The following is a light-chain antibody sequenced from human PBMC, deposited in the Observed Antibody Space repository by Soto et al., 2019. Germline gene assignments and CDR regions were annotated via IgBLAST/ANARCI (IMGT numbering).Light chain of an antibody. CDR3: CSYAGDYPFV. CDR1: SSDVGVYKY. Sequence: QSALIQPRSVSGSPGQSVTISCTGTSSDVGVYKYVSWYRQHPGKAPKLMIYDVITRPSGVPDRFSGSKSGNTASLTISGFPVGDGAEYYCCSYAGDYPFVFGSGTKLTVL. J-gene: IGLJ1*01. CDR2: DVI. V-gene: IGLV2-11*01.